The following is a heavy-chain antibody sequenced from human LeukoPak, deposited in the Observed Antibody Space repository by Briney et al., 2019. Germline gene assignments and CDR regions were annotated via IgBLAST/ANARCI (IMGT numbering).Heavy chain of an antibody. V-gene: IGHV3-30*02. CDR2: IRYDGSNK. CDR3: AKPHFDY. Sequence: GGSLRLSCVASGFSFSKYGMHWVRQAPGKGLEWVAFIRYDGSNKYYADSVKGRFTISRDNSRNTLYLQMNSLRAEDTAVYYCAKPHFDYWGQGALVTVSS. CDR1: GFSFSKYG. J-gene: IGHJ4*02.